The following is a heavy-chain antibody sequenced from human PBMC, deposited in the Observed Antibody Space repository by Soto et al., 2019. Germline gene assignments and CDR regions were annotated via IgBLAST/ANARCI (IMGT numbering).Heavy chain of an antibody. V-gene: IGHV4-31*02. CDR2: IYYSGST. D-gene: IGHD3-22*01. J-gene: IGHJ2*01. Sequence: RHQPEKKKEWIGHIYYSGSTYYNPSLKSRVTVSVDTSKNQFSLKLSSVTAADTAVYYGVKEYYYDRSRHAYPAQRTPDL. CDR3: VKEYYYDRSRHAYPAQRTPDL.